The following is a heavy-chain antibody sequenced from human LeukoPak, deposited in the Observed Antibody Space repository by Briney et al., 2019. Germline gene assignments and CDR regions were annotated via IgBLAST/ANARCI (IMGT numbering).Heavy chain of an antibody. J-gene: IGHJ4*02. CDR3: ARGQTGAAALDF. V-gene: IGHV4-34*01. CDR1: GGSFSGHY. CDR2: STHSGGT. Sequence: SETLSLTCAVYGGSFSGHYWTWIRQPPGKGLEWIGESTHSGGTNYNPSLKSRVSISVDTSKSQFSLKLTSVTAADTAVYHCARGQTGAAALDFWGPGTLVTVSS. D-gene: IGHD2-2*01.